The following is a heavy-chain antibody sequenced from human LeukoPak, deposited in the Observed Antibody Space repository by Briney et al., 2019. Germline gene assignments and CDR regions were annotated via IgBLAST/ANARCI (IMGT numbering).Heavy chain of an antibody. CDR1: GFTFSNYA. J-gene: IGHJ4*02. CDR2: IKQDGSEE. V-gene: IGHV3-7*01. D-gene: IGHD2-15*01. CDR3: ARGRELVVVVAANYFDY. Sequence: PGGSLRLSCAGSGFTFSNYAMSWVRQAPGKGLEWVANIKQDGSEEYYVDSVKGRFTISRDNAKNSLYLQMNSLRAEDTAVYYCARGRELVVVVAANYFDYWGQGTLVTVSS.